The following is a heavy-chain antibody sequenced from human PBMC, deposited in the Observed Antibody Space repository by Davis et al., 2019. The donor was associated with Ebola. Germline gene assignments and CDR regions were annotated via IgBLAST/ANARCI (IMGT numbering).Heavy chain of an antibody. CDR2: ITPIFGTA. V-gene: IGHV1-69*06. D-gene: IGHD3-10*01. CDR1: GGTFSSYA. CDR3: ARVRFRELLWLDY. Sequence: AASVKVSCKASGGTFSSYAISWVRQAPGQGLEWMGGITPIFGTANYAQKFQGRVTITADKSTSTAYMELSSLRSEDTAVCYCARVRFRELLWLDYWGQGTLVTVSS. J-gene: IGHJ4*02.